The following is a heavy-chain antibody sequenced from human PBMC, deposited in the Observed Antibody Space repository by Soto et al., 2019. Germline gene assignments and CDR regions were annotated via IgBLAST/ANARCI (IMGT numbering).Heavy chain of an antibody. CDR3: AREGDSSGWYNWFDP. V-gene: IGHV3-48*01. J-gene: IGHJ5*02. CDR1: GFPFSSYS. Sequence: EVQLVESGGGLVQPGGSLRLSCAASGFPFSSYSMNWVRQAPGKGLEWVSYISSSSSTIYYEDSVKGRFTISRDNAKNSLYLQMNSLRAEDTAVYYCAREGDSSGWYNWFDPWGQGTLVTVSS. D-gene: IGHD3-22*01. CDR2: ISSSSSTI.